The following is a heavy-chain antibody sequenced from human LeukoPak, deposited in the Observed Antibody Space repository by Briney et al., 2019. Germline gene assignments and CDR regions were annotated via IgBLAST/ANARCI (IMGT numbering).Heavy chain of an antibody. D-gene: IGHD3-22*01. V-gene: IGHV3-66*01. CDR1: GFTVSSNY. CDR3: ARGGSGYHYPG. J-gene: IGHJ4*02. CDR2: IYSGGST. Sequence: GGSLRLSCAASGFTVSSNYISCVRQAPGKGLEWVSVIYSGGSTYYTDSVKGRFTLSRDNSKNTLYLQMNSLRAEDTAVYYCARGGSGYHYPGWGQGTLVTVSS.